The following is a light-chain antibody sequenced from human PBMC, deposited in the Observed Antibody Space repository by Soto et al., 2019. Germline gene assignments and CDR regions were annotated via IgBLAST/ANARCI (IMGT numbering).Light chain of an antibody. V-gene: IGLV2-23*01. CDR3: CSSAPESTYV. CDR1: SSDVWAYNS. Sequence: QSALAQPASVSGSPGQSITISCTGTSSDVWAYNSVSWYQQHPHRAPQVIIYKGTPPPSGVSNRFSGSTSGNAASLPISALQADDAADYFCCSSAPESTYVFGTGTTVTVL. CDR2: KGT. J-gene: IGLJ1*01.